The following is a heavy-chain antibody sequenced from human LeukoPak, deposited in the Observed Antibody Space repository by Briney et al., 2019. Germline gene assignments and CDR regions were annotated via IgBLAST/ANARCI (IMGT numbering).Heavy chain of an antibody. Sequence: GASVKVSCKASGYTFTSYYMHWVRQAPGQGLEWMGIINPSGGSTSYAQKFQGRVTMTRDTSTSTVYMELSSLRSEDTAVYYCARDRLWRFGELSPNWLDPWGQGTLVTVSS. CDR1: GYTFTSYY. V-gene: IGHV1-46*01. J-gene: IGHJ5*02. D-gene: IGHD3-10*01. CDR2: INPSGGST. CDR3: ARDRLWRFGELSPNWLDP.